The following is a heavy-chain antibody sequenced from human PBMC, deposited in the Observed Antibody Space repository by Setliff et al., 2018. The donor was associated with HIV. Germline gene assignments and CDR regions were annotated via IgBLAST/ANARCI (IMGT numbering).Heavy chain of an antibody. CDR3: ARGVTHPPPFGAFDI. J-gene: IGHJ3*02. V-gene: IGHV4-59*01. CDR1: GGSISTYY. Sequence: PSETLSLTCTVSGGSISTYYWSWIRQSPGKGLEWICYIYYSGSTKYNPSLKSRLTISVDTSKNQFSLKLRSVTAADTAFYYCARGVTHPPPFGAFDIWGLGTLVTVSS. CDR2: IYYSGST. D-gene: IGHD5-18*01.